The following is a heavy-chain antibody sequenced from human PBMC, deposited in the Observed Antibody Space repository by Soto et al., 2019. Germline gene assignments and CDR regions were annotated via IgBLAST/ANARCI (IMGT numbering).Heavy chain of an antibody. CDR1: GFTFTTYA. CDR2: ISGSGGTT. CDR3: AKIAGDYDFLSGPGYYPMDV. V-gene: IGHV3-23*01. Sequence: LRLSCAASGFTFTTYAMSWVRQAPGQGLDWVSAISGSGGTTYFADSVKGRFTISRDNSKNTLYLQMNTLRAEDTAVYYCAKIAGDYDFLSGPGYYPMDVWGQGTTVTVSS. J-gene: IGHJ6*02. D-gene: IGHD3-3*01.